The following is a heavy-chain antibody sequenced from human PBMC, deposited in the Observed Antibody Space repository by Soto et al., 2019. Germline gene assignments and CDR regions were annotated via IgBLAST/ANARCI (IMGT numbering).Heavy chain of an antibody. CDR3: ARGPPVGATTSYFDY. J-gene: IGHJ4*02. CDR2: ISSSGSTI. V-gene: IGHV3-48*03. CDR1: GFTFSSYE. D-gene: IGHD1-26*01. Sequence: GGSLRLSCAASGFTFSSYEMNWVRQAPGKGLEWVSYISSSGSTIYYADSVKGRFTISRDNAKNSLYLQMNSLRAEDTAVYYCARGPPVGATTSYFDYWGQGTLVTVSS.